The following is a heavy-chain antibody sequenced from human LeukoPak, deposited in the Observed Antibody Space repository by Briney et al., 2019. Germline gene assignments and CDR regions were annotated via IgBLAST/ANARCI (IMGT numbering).Heavy chain of an antibody. D-gene: IGHD3-22*01. J-gene: IGHJ1*01. CDR2: IKQDGSEK. CDR3: ARDPYDSSGYYSTAEYFQH. V-gene: IGHV3-7*01. Sequence: GGSLRLSCAASGFTFSSYWMSWVRQAPGKGLEWVANIKQDGSEKYYVDSVKGRFTISRDNAKNSLYLQMNSLRAEDTAVYYCARDPYDSSGYYSTAEYFQHWGQGTLVTVSS. CDR1: GFTFSSYW.